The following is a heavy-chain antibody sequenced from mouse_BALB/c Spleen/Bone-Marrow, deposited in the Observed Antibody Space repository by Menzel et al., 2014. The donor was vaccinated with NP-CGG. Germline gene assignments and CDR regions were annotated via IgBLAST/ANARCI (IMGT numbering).Heavy chain of an antibody. V-gene: IGHV5-17*02. CDR3: TRGGNWDDFDY. J-gene: IGHJ2*01. CDR1: GFTFSSFG. CDR2: ISSGSSNI. Sequence: DVKLVESGGGLVQPGGSRKLSCAASGFTFSSFGMHWVRQAPEKGLEWVAYISSGSSNIYYADTVKGRFTISRDNPKNTLFLQITSLRSEDTAMYYCTRGGNWDDFDYWGQGTTLTVSS. D-gene: IGHD4-1*01.